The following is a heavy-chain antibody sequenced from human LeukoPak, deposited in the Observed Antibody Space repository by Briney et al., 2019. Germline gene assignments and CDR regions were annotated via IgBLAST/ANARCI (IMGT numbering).Heavy chain of an antibody. Sequence: SETLSLTCTVSGGSISSSSYYWGWIRQPPGKGLEWIGSIYYSGSTYYNPSLKSRVTISVDTSKNQFSLKLSSVTAADTAVYYCAREAIPPGAFDIWGQGTMVTVSS. V-gene: IGHV4-39*02. J-gene: IGHJ3*02. CDR2: IYYSGST. D-gene: IGHD2-2*02. CDR3: AREAIPPGAFDI. CDR1: GGSISSSSYY.